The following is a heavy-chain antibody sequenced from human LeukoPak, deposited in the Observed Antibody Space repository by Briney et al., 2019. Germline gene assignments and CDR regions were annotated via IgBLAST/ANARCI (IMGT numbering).Heavy chain of an antibody. CDR3: SRFFYYGDSRPPF. D-gene: IGHD2-21*01. J-gene: IGHJ4*02. V-gene: IGHV4-39*01. Sequence: SETLSLTCTVSGGYISTSNYYWGWIRQPPGKGLEWSGNIYYSGSTYYNPSLKSRVSLSIDTSMNQFSLKVNSLTVADTAVYYCSRFFYYGDSRPPFWGQGTLVGVSS. CDR1: GGYISTSNYY. CDR2: IYYSGST.